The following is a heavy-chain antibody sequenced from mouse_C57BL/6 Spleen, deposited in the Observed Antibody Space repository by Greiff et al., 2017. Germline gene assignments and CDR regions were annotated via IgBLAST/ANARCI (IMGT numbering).Heavy chain of an antibody. CDR1: GYTFTDYE. CDR3: TRVGWLPYFDY. Sequence: QVQLQQSGAELVRPGASVTLSCKASGYTFTDYEMHWVKQTPVHGLEWIGAIAPETGGTAYNQKFKGKAILTADKSSSTAYMALRSLTSEDSAVYYCTRVGWLPYFDYWGRGTTLTVSS. D-gene: IGHD2-3*01. V-gene: IGHV1-15*01. CDR2: IAPETGGT. J-gene: IGHJ2*01.